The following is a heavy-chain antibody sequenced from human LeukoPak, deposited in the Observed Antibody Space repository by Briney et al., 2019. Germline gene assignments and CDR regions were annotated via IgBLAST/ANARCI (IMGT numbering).Heavy chain of an antibody. CDR1: GFTFSNYW. V-gene: IGHV3-7*01. CDR3: ARGGSEMDY. D-gene: IGHD3-10*01. CDR2: IKQDGSER. J-gene: IGHJ4*02. Sequence: QAGGSLRLSCAASGFTFSNYWMTWVRQAPGKGLEWVANIKQDGSERNYVDSVKGRFTISRDNAKNSLYVQMNSLKAEDTAVYYCARGGSEMDYWGQGTLVTVSS.